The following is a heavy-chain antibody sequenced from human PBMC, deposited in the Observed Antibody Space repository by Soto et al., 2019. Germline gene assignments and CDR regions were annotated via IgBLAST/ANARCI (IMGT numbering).Heavy chain of an antibody. CDR1: GASVTSPEHY. Sequence: KPSETLSLTCSVSGASVTSPEHYWTWIRQSPGKGLEWIGYIYYGGSTVYNPSLKGRSTVSLDTSKSQFSLNLTSATAADTGLYFCARGPGRYTPGYGFDVWSQGTTVTVSS. D-gene: IGHD5-18*01. CDR2: IYYGGST. V-gene: IGHV4-30-4*01. CDR3: ARGPGRYTPGYGFDV. J-gene: IGHJ6*02.